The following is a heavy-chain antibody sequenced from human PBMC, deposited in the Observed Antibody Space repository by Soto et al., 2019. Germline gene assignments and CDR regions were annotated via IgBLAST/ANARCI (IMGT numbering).Heavy chain of an antibody. CDR1: GFTFSSQN. J-gene: IGHJ4*02. Sequence: ESGGGLVQPGGSLRLSCAASGFTFSSQNMNWVRQAPGKGLEWISYISGSGDLINYADSLKGRFTISRDNAKNSLYLQMNSLRAEDTAIYYCARGAGSSWFFIWGQGTLVTVSS. V-gene: IGHV3-48*01. CDR3: ARGAGSSWFFI. D-gene: IGHD6-13*01. CDR2: ISGSGDLI.